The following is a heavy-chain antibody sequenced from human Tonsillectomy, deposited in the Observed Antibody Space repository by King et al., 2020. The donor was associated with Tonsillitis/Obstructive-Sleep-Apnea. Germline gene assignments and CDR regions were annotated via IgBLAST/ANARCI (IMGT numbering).Heavy chain of an antibody. CDR1: GYSFTSYW. J-gene: IGHJ3*02. V-gene: IGHV5-10-1*01. CDR2: IDPSDSYT. Sequence: QLVQSGAEVKKPGESLRISCKGSGYSFTSYWISWVRQMPGKGLEWMGRIDPSDSYTNYGPSFQGHVTIPADKSISTAYLQWSSLKASDTAMYYCARHGRSYDSSGYLDAFDIWGQGTMVTVSS. D-gene: IGHD3-22*01. CDR3: ARHGRSYDSSGYLDAFDI.